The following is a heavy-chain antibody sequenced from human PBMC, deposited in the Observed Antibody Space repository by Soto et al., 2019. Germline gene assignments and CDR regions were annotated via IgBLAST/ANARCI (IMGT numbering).Heavy chain of an antibody. V-gene: IGHV4-34*01. CDR2: INHSGST. CDR1: GGSFSGYY. Sequence: PSETLSLTCAVYGGSFSGYYWSWIRQPPGKGLEWIGEINHSGSTNYNPSLKSRVTISVDTSKNQFSLKLSSVTAADTAVYYCASQVDTRTIFAYWGQGTMVTVSS. D-gene: IGHD3-3*01. CDR3: ASQVDTRTIFAY. J-gene: IGHJ4*02.